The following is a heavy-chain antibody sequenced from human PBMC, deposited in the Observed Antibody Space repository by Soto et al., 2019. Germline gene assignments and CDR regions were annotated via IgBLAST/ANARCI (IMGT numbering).Heavy chain of an antibody. V-gene: IGHV3-11*01. J-gene: IGHJ4*02. CDR2: ISSSGRTI. CDR1: GFTFSDCY. D-gene: IGHD6-19*01. CDR3: AAGGGWGNFDY. Sequence: QAHVVESGGGLVKPGASLRLSCTASGFTFSDCYMSWIRQAPGKGLEWVSYISSSGRTIFYADSVRGRFTISRDNANNSLYLNMNRLRAEDTAVYYWAAGGGWGNFDYWGQGTLVTVYS.